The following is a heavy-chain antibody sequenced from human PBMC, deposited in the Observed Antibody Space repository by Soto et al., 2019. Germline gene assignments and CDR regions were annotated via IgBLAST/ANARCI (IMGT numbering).Heavy chain of an antibody. CDR3: ARGYSSSWYPFAMDV. V-gene: IGHV5-51*01. Sequence: VESLKISCQVSGYPFTTYWIGWVRQMPGKGLEWMGKIFPPDSDTRYSPSFQGHVTISADKSISTAYLQWSSLKASDTAMYYCARGYSSSWYPFAMDVWGQGTTVTVSS. CDR1: GYPFTTYW. CDR2: IFPPDSDT. J-gene: IGHJ6*02. D-gene: IGHD6-13*01.